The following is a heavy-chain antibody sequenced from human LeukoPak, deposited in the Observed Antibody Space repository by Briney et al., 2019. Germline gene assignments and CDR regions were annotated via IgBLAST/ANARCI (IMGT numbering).Heavy chain of an antibody. V-gene: IGHV4-34*01. CDR2: INHSGST. J-gene: IGHJ4*02. Sequence: SETLSLTCAVYGGAFSGYYWSWIRQPPGKGLEWIGEINHSGSTNYNPSLKSRVTISVDTSKNQFSLKLSSVTAADTAVYYCARVNSSSDYWGQGTLVTVSS. CDR1: GGAFSGYY. CDR3: ARVNSSSDY. D-gene: IGHD6-6*01.